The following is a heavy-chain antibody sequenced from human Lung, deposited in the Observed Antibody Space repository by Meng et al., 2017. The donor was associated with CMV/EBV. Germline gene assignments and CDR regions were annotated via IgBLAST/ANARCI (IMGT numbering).Heavy chain of an antibody. CDR2: IYYSGST. J-gene: IGHJ4*01. CDR3: ARDRILVMALRRTHFDY. CDR1: GGSISSSSYY. D-gene: IGHD2-15*01. V-gene: IGHV4-39*07. Sequence: SLTCTVSGGSISSSSYYWGWSRQPPGKGLERIGSIYYSGSTYYNPSHKSRVTIAVDTSKNQFSLKLSSVTAADTAVYYCARDRILVMALRRTHFDYWGQGTXVTSSS.